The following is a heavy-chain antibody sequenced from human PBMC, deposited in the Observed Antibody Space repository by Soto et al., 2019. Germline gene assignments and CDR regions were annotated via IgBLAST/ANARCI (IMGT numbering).Heavy chain of an antibody. J-gene: IGHJ5*02. D-gene: IGHD3-3*01. Sequence: QVQLVESGGGVVQPGRSLRLSCAASGFTFSSYGMHWVRQAPGKGLEWVAVIWYDGSNKYYADSVKGRFTISRDNSKNTLYLQMNSLRAEDTAVYYCAREWSGYYNWFDPWGQGTLATVSS. CDR1: GFTFSSYG. V-gene: IGHV3-33*01. CDR2: IWYDGSNK. CDR3: AREWSGYYNWFDP.